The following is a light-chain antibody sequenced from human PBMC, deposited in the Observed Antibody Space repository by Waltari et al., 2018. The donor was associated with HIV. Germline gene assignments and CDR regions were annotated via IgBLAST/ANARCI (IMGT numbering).Light chain of an antibody. CDR2: GNS. V-gene: IGLV1-40*01. CDR3: QSYDSSLSVWV. J-gene: IGLJ3*02. CDR1: SSTIEAASD. Sequence: QSVLTQPPSVSGAPGPWVTLSCTGSSSTIEAASDATRYQQLPGTAPKLLIYGNSNRPSGVPDRFSGAKSGTSASLAITGLLAEDEADYYCQSYDSSLSVWVFGGGTKLTVL.